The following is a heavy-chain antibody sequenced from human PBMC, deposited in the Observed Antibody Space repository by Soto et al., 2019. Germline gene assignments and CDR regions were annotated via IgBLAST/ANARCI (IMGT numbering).Heavy chain of an antibody. V-gene: IGHV3-30*03. CDR2: ISYDGSNK. CDR1: GFTFSSYG. D-gene: IGHD3-22*01. Sequence: GGSLRLSCAASGFTFSSYGMHWVRQAPGKGLEWVAVISYDGSNKYYADSVKGRFTISRDNSKNTRYLQMNSLRAEDTAVYYCATFGSQYYYDSSGFYWGQGTLVTVSS. J-gene: IGHJ4*02. CDR3: ATFGSQYYYDSSGFY.